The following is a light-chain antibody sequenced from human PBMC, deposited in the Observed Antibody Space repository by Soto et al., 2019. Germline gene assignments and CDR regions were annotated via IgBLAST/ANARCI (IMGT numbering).Light chain of an antibody. CDR2: WAS. Sequence: DIVMTQFPDSLTVSVGERATINCKSSRNVFSSSNNKNCLAWYQQRPGQPPKLLLSWASTRQSGVPDRFSGSGSGADFTLNSDSRQAGYAAVDYCQQFYGEPFTFGAGT. CDR3: QQFYGEPFT. V-gene: IGKV4-1*01. J-gene: IGKJ3*01. CDR1: RNVFSSSNNKNC.